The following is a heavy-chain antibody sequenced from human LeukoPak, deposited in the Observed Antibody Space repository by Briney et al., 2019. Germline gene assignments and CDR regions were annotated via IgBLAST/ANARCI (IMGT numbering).Heavy chain of an antibody. D-gene: IGHD2-15*01. CDR3: ASGEVGVRKFYSDPFHY. J-gene: IGHJ4*02. V-gene: IGHV3-53*01. CDR2: LYSAGAT. Sequence: AGGSLRLYCAASGFAVASNYMSWVRQAPGKGLEWVSILYSAGATYYADSVRGRFTITRDSSKNTMYLQMNSLRAEDTAVYYCASGEVGVRKFYSDPFHYWGQGTLVTVSS. CDR1: GFAVASNY.